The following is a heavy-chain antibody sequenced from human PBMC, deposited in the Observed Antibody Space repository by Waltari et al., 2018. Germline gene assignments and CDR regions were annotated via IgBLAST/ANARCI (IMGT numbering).Heavy chain of an antibody. Sequence: QVQLVQSGAEVKKPGPSVKVSCKASGGTLSSYAISWVRQAPGQGLEWMGGIIPILGIANYAQKVQGRVTITADESTSTAYMELSSLRSEDTAVYYCASQAAPIDAFDIWGQGTMVTVSS. D-gene: IGHD6-13*01. CDR3: ASQAAPIDAFDI. CDR2: IIPILGIA. CDR1: GGTLSSYA. V-gene: IGHV1-69*04. J-gene: IGHJ3*02.